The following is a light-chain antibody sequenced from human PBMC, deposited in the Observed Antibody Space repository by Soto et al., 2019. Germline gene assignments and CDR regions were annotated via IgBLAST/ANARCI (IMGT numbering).Light chain of an antibody. V-gene: IGKV1-5*03. CDR1: QTISSW. Sequence: TKSPATVSGTVGDRVTITCRASQTISSWLAWYQQKPGKAPKLLIYKASTLKSGVPSRFSGSGSGTESTLTISSLQPDDFATYNGQQSDSTPPFGQGSKVDIK. CDR3: QQSDSTPP. CDR2: KAS. J-gene: IGKJ1*01.